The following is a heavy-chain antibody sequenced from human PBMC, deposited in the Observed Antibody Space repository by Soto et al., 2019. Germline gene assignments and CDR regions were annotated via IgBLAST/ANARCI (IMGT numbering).Heavy chain of an antibody. CDR3: ARAIPGGYGSTALDY. D-gene: IGHD3-10*01. CDR1: GYTFTSSG. V-gene: IGHV1-18*01. Sequence: QVQLVQSGAEVKKPGASVKVSCKASGYTFTSSGVSWVRQAPGQGLEWMGWISAYNGNTNYAQQVQGRVTMTTDTSTSTAYMELRSLRSNDTAVYYCARAIPGGYGSTALDYWGQGTLVTLSS. CDR2: ISAYNGNT. J-gene: IGHJ4*02.